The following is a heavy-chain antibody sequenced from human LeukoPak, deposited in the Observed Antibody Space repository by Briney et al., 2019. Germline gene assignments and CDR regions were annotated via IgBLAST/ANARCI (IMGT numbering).Heavy chain of an antibody. V-gene: IGHV4-61*02. CDR3: ARVNIAARTYYFDY. CDR1: GCSISSGSYY. Sequence: SETLSLTCTVSGCSISSGSYYWSWIRQPAGKGLEWIGRIYTSGSTNYNPSLKSRVTISVDTSKNQFSLKRSSVTAADTAVYYCARVNIAARTYYFDYWGQGTLVTVSS. CDR2: IYTSGST. J-gene: IGHJ4*02. D-gene: IGHD6-13*01.